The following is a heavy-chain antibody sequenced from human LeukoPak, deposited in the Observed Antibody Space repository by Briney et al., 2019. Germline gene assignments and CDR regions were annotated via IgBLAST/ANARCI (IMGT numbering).Heavy chain of an antibody. CDR3: ARRLGSSGSSGWFNYYYYGMDV. V-gene: IGHV4-59*08. J-gene: IGHJ6*02. CDR1: GGSISSYY. CDR2: IYYSGST. Sequence: SETLSLTCTVSGGSISSYYWSWIRQPPGKGLEWIGYIYYSGSTYYNPSLKSRVTISVDTSKNQFSLKLSSVTAADTAVYYCARRLGSSGSSGWFNYYYYGMDVWGQGTTVTVSS. D-gene: IGHD6-19*01.